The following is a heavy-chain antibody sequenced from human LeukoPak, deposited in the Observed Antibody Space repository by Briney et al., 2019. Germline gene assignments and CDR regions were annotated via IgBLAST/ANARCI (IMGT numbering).Heavy chain of an antibody. V-gene: IGHV3-21*01. D-gene: IGHD2-8*01. CDR1: GFTFSSYS. Sequence: GGSLRLSCAASGFTFSSYSMNWVRQAPGKGLEWVSSISSSSSYIYYADSVKGRFTISRDNAKNSLYLQMNSLRAEDTAVYYCARSTVNGRYVQSALFDYWGQGTQVTVSS. CDR2: ISSSSSYI. J-gene: IGHJ4*02. CDR3: ARSTVNGRYVQSALFDY.